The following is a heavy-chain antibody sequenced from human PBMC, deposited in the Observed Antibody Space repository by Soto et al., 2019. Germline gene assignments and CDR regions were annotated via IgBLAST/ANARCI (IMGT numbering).Heavy chain of an antibody. V-gene: IGHV5-51*01. J-gene: IGHJ5*02. CDR3: ARNSPAIHRFEFDP. D-gene: IGHD3-16*01. Sequence: PXESLNVSWNCSGKSFTSYLIGLVLQRPGKGLEWMGIIYPGDSDTRYSPSFQGQVTISADKSISTAYLQWSSLKASDTAMYYCARNSPAIHRFEFDPWGQRTLVTVSS. CDR2: IYPGDSDT. CDR1: GKSFTSYL.